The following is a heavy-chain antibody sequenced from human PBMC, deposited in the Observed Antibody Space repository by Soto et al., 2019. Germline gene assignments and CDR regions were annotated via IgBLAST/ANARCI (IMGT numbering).Heavy chain of an antibody. Sequence: QVQLVQSGAEVKKPGSSVKVSCKASGGTFSSYAISWVRQAPGQGLEWMGGLLPIFSTANYAQKFQVRVTIXXDXAXXTAYMELSSLRPEDTAVYCCARDLGGYNYHYGMDVWGQGTTVTVSS. D-gene: IGHD5-12*01. V-gene: IGHV1-69*12. CDR2: LLPIFSTA. CDR3: ARDLGGYNYHYGMDV. CDR1: GGTFSSYA. J-gene: IGHJ6*02.